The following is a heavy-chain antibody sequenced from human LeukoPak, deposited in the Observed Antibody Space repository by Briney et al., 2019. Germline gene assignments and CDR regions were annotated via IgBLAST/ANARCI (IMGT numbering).Heavy chain of an antibody. D-gene: IGHD2-15*01. CDR3: ETYCSGGSCYSHDAFDI. CDR2: IYYSGST. CDR1: GGSISSGGYY. Sequence: SQTLSLTCTVSGGSISSGGYYWSWIRQHPGKGLEWIGYIYYSGSTYYNPSLKSRVTISVDTSKNQFSLKLSSVTAADTAVYYCETYCSGGSCYSHDAFDIWGQGTMVTVSS. V-gene: IGHV4-31*03. J-gene: IGHJ3*02.